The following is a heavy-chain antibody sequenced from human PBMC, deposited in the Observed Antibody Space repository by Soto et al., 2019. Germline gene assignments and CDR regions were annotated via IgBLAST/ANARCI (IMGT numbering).Heavy chain of an antibody. V-gene: IGHV4-59*08. J-gene: IGHJ5*02. CDR3: ARGTPSPLIVRSSRGPWFDP. CDR1: GGSISSYY. D-gene: IGHD2-15*01. Sequence: TLSLTCTVSGGSISSYYWSWIRQPPGKGLEWIGYMYYGGRTNYNPSLKSRVTISVDTSKMQVSLKLSSVTAADTAVYFCARGTPSPLIVRSSRGPWFDPWGQGTLVTVSS. CDR2: MYYGGRT.